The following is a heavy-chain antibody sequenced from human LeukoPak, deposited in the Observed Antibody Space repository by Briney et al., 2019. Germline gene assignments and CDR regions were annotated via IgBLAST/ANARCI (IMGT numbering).Heavy chain of an antibody. CDR2: ISYDGSNK. D-gene: IGHD3-10*01. V-gene: IGHV3-30*04. J-gene: IGHJ4*02. CDR3: ATYYYGSGSKKGEYYFDC. Sequence: GGSLRLSCAASGFTFSSYAMHWVRQAPGKGLEWVAVISYDGSNKYHADSVKGRFTISRDNSKNTLYLQMNSLRAEDTAVYYCATYYYGSGSKKGEYYFDCWGQGTLVTVSS. CDR1: GFTFSSYA.